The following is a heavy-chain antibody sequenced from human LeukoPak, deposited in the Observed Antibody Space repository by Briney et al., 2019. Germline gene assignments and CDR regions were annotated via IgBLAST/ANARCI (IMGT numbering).Heavy chain of an antibody. Sequence: PSETLSLTCAVSGGSISSGGYSWSWIRQPPGKGLEWIGYTYHSGSTYYNPSLKSRVTISVDRSKNQFSLKLSSVTAADTAVYYCARGTVTTWGGFDPWGQGTLVTVSS. CDR2: TYHSGST. CDR1: GGSISSGGYS. J-gene: IGHJ5*02. CDR3: ARGTVTTWGGFDP. D-gene: IGHD4-11*01. V-gene: IGHV4-30-2*01.